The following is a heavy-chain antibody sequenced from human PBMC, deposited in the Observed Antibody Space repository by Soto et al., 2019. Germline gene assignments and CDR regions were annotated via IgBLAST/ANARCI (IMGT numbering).Heavy chain of an antibody. CDR3: ARDLGAFNYGSAYFDY. D-gene: IGHD3-10*01. J-gene: IGHJ4*02. CDR2: IWYDGSNQ. Sequence: VGSLRLSCAPSGFTFSTYGMHWVGQAPGKGLEWVAVIWYDGSNQYYADSVKGRFTISRDNSKNVLYPQMNSLRAEDTAVYYCARDLGAFNYGSAYFDYWGQGTPVTVSS. CDR1: GFTFSTYG. V-gene: IGHV3-33*01.